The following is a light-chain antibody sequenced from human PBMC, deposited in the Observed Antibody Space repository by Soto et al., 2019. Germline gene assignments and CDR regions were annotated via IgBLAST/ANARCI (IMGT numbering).Light chain of an antibody. CDR3: CSYAGSISFVV. V-gene: IGLV2-23*02. CDR1: SSDVGSYSL. J-gene: IGLJ2*01. Sequence: QSVLTQPASVSGAAGQAITISCTGTSSDVGSYSLVSWYQQHPGKAPKLMIYEVRRRPSGVSNRFSGSKSGNTASLTISGLQAEDEADYYCCSYAGSISFVVLGGGTKVTVL. CDR2: EVR.